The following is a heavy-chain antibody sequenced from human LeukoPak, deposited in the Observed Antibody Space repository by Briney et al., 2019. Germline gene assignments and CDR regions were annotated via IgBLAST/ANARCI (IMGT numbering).Heavy chain of an antibody. CDR3: TRAAMIVVVITHFDY. CDR2: IRSKAYGGTT. V-gene: IGHV3-49*04. J-gene: IGHJ4*02. D-gene: IGHD3-22*01. Sequence: GGSLRLSCEVSGFTFRDFWMNWVRQAPGKGLEWVGFIRSKAYGGTTEYAASVKGRFTISRDDSKSIAYLQMNSLKTEDTAVYYCTRAAMIVVVITHFDYWGQGTLVTVSS. CDR1: GFTFRDFW.